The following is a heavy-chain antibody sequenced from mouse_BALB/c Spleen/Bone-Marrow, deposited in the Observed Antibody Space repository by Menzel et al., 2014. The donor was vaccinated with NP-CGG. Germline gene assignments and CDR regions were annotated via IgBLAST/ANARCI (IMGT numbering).Heavy chain of an antibody. Sequence: VQLQQSGPELMKPGAPVKMSCKASGYSFTSYYIHWVKQNHGKSLEWIGYIDPFNGVTIYNQKFKGKATLTADKSSSTAYMHLSSLTSEDSAVYYCARRVITTGPGFAYWGQGTLVTVSA. D-gene: IGHD2-4*01. CDR1: GYSFTSYY. CDR3: ARRVITTGPGFAY. V-gene: IGHV1-28*01. J-gene: IGHJ3*01. CDR2: IDPFNGVT.